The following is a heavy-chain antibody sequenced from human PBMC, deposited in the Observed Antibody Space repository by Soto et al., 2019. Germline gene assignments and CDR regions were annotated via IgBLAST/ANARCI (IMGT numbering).Heavy chain of an antibody. D-gene: IGHD3-3*01. CDR3: ARRVSGDYDY. CDR2: ISTYNGNT. J-gene: IGHJ4*02. Sequence: QAQLVQSGAEAKEPGASVKVSCKASGYSFTTSGITWVRQAPGQGLEWMGWISTYNGNTNYAQKLKARVTLTTDTSPSTAYMELGGLRSDDTAVYYCARRVSGDYDYWGQGTLVTVSS. CDR1: GYSFTTSG. V-gene: IGHV1-18*01.